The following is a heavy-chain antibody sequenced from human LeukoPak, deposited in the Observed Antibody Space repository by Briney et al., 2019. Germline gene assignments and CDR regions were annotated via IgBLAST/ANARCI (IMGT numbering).Heavy chain of an antibody. V-gene: IGHV1-69*04. CDR3: AYGSGSYYRGFDY. Sequence: ASVKVSCKASGGTFSSYAISWLRQAPGQGLEWMGRIIPILGIANYAQKFQGRVTITADKSTSTAYMELSSLRSEDTAVYYCAYGSGSYYRGFDYWGQGTLVTVSS. J-gene: IGHJ4*02. CDR2: IIPILGIA. D-gene: IGHD3-10*01. CDR1: GGTFSSYA.